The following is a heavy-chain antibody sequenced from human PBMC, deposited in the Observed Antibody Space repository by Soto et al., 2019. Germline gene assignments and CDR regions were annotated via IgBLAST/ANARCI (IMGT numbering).Heavy chain of an antibody. Sequence: GGSLRLSCAASGFTFSSYAMSWVRQAPGKGLKWVSAISGSGGSTYYADSVKGRFIISGDNSNNTLYLQINSLRAEDTAVYYCAKDGGYFDYWGQGTLVTVSS. CDR2: ISGSGGST. V-gene: IGHV3-23*01. J-gene: IGHJ4*02. CDR3: AKDGGYFDY. CDR1: GFTFSSYA.